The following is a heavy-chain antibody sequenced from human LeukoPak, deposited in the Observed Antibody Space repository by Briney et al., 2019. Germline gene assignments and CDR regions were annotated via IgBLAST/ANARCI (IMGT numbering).Heavy chain of an antibody. Sequence: SETLSLTCTVSGGSISSNNYYWGWIRQPPGKGLEWIGSIYYSGSTYYNPSLKSRLTISVDMSKNQFSLKLSSVTAADTAVYYCATIPEAAAAGYDYWGQGTLVTVSS. CDR2: IYYSGST. CDR1: GGSISSNNYY. D-gene: IGHD6-13*01. CDR3: ATIPEAAAAGYDY. V-gene: IGHV4-39*01. J-gene: IGHJ4*02.